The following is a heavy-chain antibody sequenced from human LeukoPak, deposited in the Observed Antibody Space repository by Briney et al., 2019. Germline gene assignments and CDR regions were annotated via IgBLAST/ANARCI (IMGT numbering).Heavy chain of an antibody. CDR1: GGTFSSYA. Sequence: ASVKVSCKASGGTFSSYAISWVRQAPGQGLEWMGRIIPILGIANYAQKFQGRVTITADKSTSTAYMELSSLRSEDTAVYYCARGLPNYDILTGYYLNWFDPWGQGTLVTVSS. V-gene: IGHV1-69*04. J-gene: IGHJ5*02. CDR3: ARGLPNYDILTGYYLNWFDP. D-gene: IGHD3-9*01. CDR2: IIPILGIA.